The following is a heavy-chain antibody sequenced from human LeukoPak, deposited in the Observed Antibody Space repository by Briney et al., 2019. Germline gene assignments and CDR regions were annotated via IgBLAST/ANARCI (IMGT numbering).Heavy chain of an antibody. V-gene: IGHV3-21*01. CDR2: ISSSSSYI. CDR3: ARDRVSRWFGELWY. J-gene: IGHJ4*02. Sequence: GGSLRLSCAASGFTFSSYSMNGVGQGPGKGLEGGSSISSSSSYIYYADSVKGRFTISRDNAKNSLYLQMNSLRAEDTAVYYCARDRVSRWFGELWYWGQGTLVTVSS. CDR1: GFTFSSYS. D-gene: IGHD3-10*01.